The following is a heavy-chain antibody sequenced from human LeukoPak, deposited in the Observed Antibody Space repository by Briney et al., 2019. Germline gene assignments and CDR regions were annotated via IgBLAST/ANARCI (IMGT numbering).Heavy chain of an antibody. Sequence: GGSLRLSCAASGFTVSSNYMSWVRQAPGKGLEWVSVIYSGGSTYYADSVKGRFTISRDNSKNTLYLQMNSLRAEDTAVYYCARGELLWFREPYDYWGQGTLVTVSS. J-gene: IGHJ4*02. D-gene: IGHD3-10*01. CDR3: ARGELLWFREPYDY. V-gene: IGHV3-66*01. CDR1: GFTVSSNY. CDR2: IYSGGST.